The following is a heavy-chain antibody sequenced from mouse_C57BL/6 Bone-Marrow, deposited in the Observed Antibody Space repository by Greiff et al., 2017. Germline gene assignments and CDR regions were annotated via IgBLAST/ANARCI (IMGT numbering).Heavy chain of an antibody. J-gene: IGHJ2*01. CDR3: ASSITTWDYFDY. D-gene: IGHD1-2*01. CDR1: GYTFTSYW. Sequence: VQLQQPGAELVKPGASVKMSCKASGYTFTSYWITWVKQRPGQGLEWIGDIYPGSGSTNYNEKFKSKATLTVDTSSSTAYMQLSSMTSEDSAVYYCASSITTWDYFDYWGQGTTLTVSS. V-gene: IGHV1-55*01. CDR2: IYPGSGST.